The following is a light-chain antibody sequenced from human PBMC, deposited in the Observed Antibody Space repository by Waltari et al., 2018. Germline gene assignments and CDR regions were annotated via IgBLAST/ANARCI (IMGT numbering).Light chain of an antibody. J-gene: IGLJ3*02. V-gene: IGLV2-11*01. CDR2: DVS. Sequence: QSALTQPRSVSGSPGQSVTISCTGTSSDVGGYNYVSWYQQHPGKAPKLMIYDVSKRPSGVPDRFSGSKSGNTASLTISGLQTEDEADYFCCSFAGSAYIWVFGGGTKLTVL. CDR1: SSDVGGYNY. CDR3: CSFAGSAYIWV.